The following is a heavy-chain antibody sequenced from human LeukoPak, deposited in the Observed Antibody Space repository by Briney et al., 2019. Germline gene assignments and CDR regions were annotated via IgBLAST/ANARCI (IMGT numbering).Heavy chain of an antibody. Sequence: ASVKVSCKASGYTFTSYGISWVRQAPGQGLEWMGWISAYNGNTNYAQKLQGRVTMTTDTSTSTAYMELRSLRSDDTAVHYCARGGCSSTSCYDWFDPWGQGTLVTVSS. CDR3: ARGGCSSTSCYDWFDP. CDR2: ISAYNGNT. D-gene: IGHD2-2*01. CDR1: GYTFTSYG. J-gene: IGHJ5*02. V-gene: IGHV1-18*01.